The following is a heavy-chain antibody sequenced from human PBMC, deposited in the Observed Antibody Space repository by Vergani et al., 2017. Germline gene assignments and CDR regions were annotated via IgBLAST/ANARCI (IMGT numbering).Heavy chain of an antibody. J-gene: IGHJ6*02. CDR2: IRFDGHKK. V-gene: IGHV3-30*02. CDR1: GFTFSSYG. D-gene: IGHD5-18*01. CDR3: AKGLDTTMFPLGMDV. Sequence: QVELVESGGGVVQPGGSLRLSCVASGFTFSSYGIHWVRQAPGKGLQWVAFIRFDGHKKYFADSVRGRLTLSRDNSRNTLYLQMNSLRVEDTAVYYCAKGLDTTMFPLGMDVWGQGTTVTVSS.